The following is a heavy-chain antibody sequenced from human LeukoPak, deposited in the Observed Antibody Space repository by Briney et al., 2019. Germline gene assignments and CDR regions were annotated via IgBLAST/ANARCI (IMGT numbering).Heavy chain of an antibody. Sequence: PSETLSLTCTVSGGSISSYYWSWIRQSAGKGLEWIGRIYTSGSTNYNPSLKSRVTVSVDTSKNQFSLKLSSVTAADTAVYYCARDRPPICSGGSCPPGNWFDPWGQGTLVTVSS. CDR3: ARDRPPICSGGSCPPGNWFDP. CDR1: GGSISSYY. CDR2: IYTSGST. J-gene: IGHJ5*02. V-gene: IGHV4-4*07. D-gene: IGHD2-15*01.